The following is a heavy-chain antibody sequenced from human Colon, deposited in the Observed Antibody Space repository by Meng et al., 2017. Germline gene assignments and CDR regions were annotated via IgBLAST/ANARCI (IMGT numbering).Heavy chain of an antibody. Sequence: QLQESAPGWVKPSETLSLPCTVSGGSIGSSDFYWGWIRQAPGRGLEWIATIYYSGGTYYNPSLKSRVTISLDMSKNQFSLNLNSVTAADTAVYYCAREQSDYFDYWGQGTLVTVSS. CDR2: IYYSGGT. J-gene: IGHJ4*02. CDR3: AREQSDYFDY. V-gene: IGHV4-39*07. CDR1: GGSIGSSDFY.